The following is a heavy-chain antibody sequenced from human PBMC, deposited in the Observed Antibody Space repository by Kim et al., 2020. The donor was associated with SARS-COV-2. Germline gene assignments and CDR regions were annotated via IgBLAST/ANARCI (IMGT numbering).Heavy chain of an antibody. V-gene: IGHV1-18*04. J-gene: IGHJ4*02. CDR3: ARIYCSETTCRHSRDY. CDR2: MTTYNNRK. D-gene: IGHD2-15*01. Sequence: ASVKVSCKTSGYTFTTFGISWVRQAPGQGLEWMGWMTTYNNRKNYAHKVQGRLTMTTDTASSTAYMELRNLRSDDTAVYYCARIYCSETTCRHSRDYWGQGTLVTVSS. CDR1: GYTFTTFG.